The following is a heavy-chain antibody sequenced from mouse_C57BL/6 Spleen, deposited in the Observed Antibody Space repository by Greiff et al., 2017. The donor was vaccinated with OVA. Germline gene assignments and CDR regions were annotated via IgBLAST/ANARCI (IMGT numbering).Heavy chain of an antibody. V-gene: IGHV5-17*01. CDR2: ISSGSSTI. CDR1: GFTFSDYG. Sequence: VQLKESGGGLVKPGGSLKLSCAASGFTFSDYGMHWVRQAPEKGLEWVAYISSGSSTIYYADTVKGRFTISRDNAKNTLFLQMTSLRSEDTAMYYCARDYPYYYAMDYWGQGTSVTVSS. D-gene: IGHD5-5*01. J-gene: IGHJ4*01. CDR3: ARDYPYYYAMDY.